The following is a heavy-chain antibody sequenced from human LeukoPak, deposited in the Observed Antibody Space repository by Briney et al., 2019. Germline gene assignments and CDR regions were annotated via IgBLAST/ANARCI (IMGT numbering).Heavy chain of an antibody. V-gene: IGHV3-23*01. CDR2: ISGSGGST. Sequence: PGGSLRLSCAASGFPFSSYAMSWVRQAPGKGLEWVSAISGSGGSTYYADSVKGRFTISRDNSKNTLYLQMNSLRAEDTAVYYCAKSVAGTSDYFDYWGQGTLVTVSS. J-gene: IGHJ4*02. D-gene: IGHD6-19*01. CDR1: GFPFSSYA. CDR3: AKSVAGTSDYFDY.